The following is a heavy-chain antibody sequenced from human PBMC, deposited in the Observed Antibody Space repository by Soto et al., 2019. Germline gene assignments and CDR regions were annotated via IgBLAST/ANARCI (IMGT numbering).Heavy chain of an antibody. CDR3: ARIRRDGYNYFDY. Sequence: GESLKISCNGSGYSFTSYWIGWVRQMPGKGLEWMGIIYPGDSDTRYSPSFQGQVTISADKSISNAYLQWSSLKASDTAMYYCARIRRDGYNYFDYWGQGTLVTVSS. CDR1: GYSFTSYW. V-gene: IGHV5-51*01. D-gene: IGHD5-12*01. CDR2: IYPGDSDT. J-gene: IGHJ4*02.